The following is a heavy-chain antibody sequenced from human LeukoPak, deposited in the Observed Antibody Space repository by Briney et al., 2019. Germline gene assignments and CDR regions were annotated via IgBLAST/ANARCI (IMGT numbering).Heavy chain of an antibody. J-gene: IGHJ4*02. CDR2: ISSSSSTI. Sequence: GGSLRLSCAASGFTFSSYSMNWVRQAPGKGLEWVSYISSSSSTIYYADSVKGRFTISRDNAKNSLYLQMNSLRAEDTAVYYCARVADPRGAETVGAYSGRPGAHYWGQGTLVTVSS. CDR1: GFTFSSYS. CDR3: ARVADPRGAETVGAYSGRPGAHY. D-gene: IGHD1-26*01. V-gene: IGHV3-48*01.